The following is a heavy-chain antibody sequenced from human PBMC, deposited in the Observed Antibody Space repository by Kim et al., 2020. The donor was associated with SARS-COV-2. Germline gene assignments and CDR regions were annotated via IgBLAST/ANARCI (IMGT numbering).Heavy chain of an antibody. CDR2: MNPNSGNT. D-gene: IGHD5-12*01. V-gene: IGHV1-8*01. CDR3: ARARDGYNLYYFDY. CDR1: GYTFTSYD. Sequence: ASVKVSCKASGYTFTSYDINWVRQATGQGLEWMGWMNPNSGNTGYAQKCQVRVTMTRNTSISTAYMELSSLRSEDTAVYYCARARDGYNLYYFDYWGQGTLVTVSS. J-gene: IGHJ4*02.